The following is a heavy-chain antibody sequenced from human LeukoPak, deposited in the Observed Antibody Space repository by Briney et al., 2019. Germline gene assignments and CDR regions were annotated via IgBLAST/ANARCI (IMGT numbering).Heavy chain of an antibody. Sequence: PGGSLRLSCAASGFTFSSYSMNWVRQAPGKGLEWVAVISYDGSNKYYADSVKGRFTISRDNSKNTLYLQMNSLRAEDTAVYYCARSTFGGVIVIDYFDYWGQGTLVAVSS. CDR3: ARSTFGGVIVIDYFDY. CDR1: GFTFSSYS. J-gene: IGHJ4*02. CDR2: ISYDGSNK. V-gene: IGHV3-30*03. D-gene: IGHD3-16*02.